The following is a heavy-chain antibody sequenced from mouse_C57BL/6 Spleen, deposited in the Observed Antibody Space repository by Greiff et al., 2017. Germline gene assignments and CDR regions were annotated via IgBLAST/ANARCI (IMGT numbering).Heavy chain of an antibody. V-gene: IGHV1-18*01. CDR1: GYTFTDYN. CDR3: ARLRLRRDYFDY. D-gene: IGHD2-2*01. J-gene: IGHJ2*01. CDR2: INPNNGGT. Sequence: VQLKQSGPELVKPGASVKIPCKASGYTFTDYNMDWVKQSHGKSLEWIGDINPNNGGTIYNQKFKGKATLTVDKSSSTAYMELRSLTSEDTAVYYCARLRLRRDYFDYWGQGTTLTVSS.